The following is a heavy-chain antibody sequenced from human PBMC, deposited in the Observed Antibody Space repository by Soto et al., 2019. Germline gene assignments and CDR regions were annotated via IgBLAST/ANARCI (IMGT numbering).Heavy chain of an antibody. V-gene: IGHV3-30-3*01. D-gene: IGHD3-22*01. Sequence: PGGSLRLSCAASGFTFSSYAMHWVRQAPGKGLEWVAVISYDGSNKYYADSVKGRFTISRDNSKNTLYLQMNSLRAEDTAVYYCARGTYYYDSRTLFDYWGQGTLVTVSS. J-gene: IGHJ4*02. CDR2: ISYDGSNK. CDR1: GFTFSSYA. CDR3: ARGTYYYDSRTLFDY.